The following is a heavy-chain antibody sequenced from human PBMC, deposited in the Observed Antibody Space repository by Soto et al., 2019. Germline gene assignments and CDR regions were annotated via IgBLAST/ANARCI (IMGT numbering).Heavy chain of an antibody. Sequence: EVQLLESGGGLVQPGGSLRLSCAASGFSFSNYAVSWVRQAPGKGLEWVSCSSGSAGTTYYADAVKGRVTISRDSFKNTLYLQINSLRAEDTAIYYCTRQGGLSREPFDYWGQGTLVTVSS. D-gene: IGHD3-16*01. V-gene: IGHV3-23*01. J-gene: IGHJ4*02. CDR1: GFSFSNYA. CDR3: TRQGGLSREPFDY. CDR2: SSGSAGTT.